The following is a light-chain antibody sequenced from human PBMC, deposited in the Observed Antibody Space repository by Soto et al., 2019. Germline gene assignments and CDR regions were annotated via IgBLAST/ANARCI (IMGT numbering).Light chain of an antibody. CDR1: QSVSSTY. CDR3: HQYGSSRT. J-gene: IGKJ3*01. Sequence: EIVLTQSPGTLSLSPGERATLSCRASQSVSSTYLAWYQQKPGQAPRLLIYGASSRAAVIPDRCSGSGSGTDFTLTISRLEPEDFAVYYCHQYGSSRTFGPGTKVHIK. CDR2: GAS. V-gene: IGKV3-20*01.